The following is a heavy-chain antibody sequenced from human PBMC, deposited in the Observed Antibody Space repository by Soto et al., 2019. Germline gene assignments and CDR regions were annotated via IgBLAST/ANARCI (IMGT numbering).Heavy chain of an antibody. Sequence: ESLKISCKGSGYSFTSYWISWVRQMPGKGLEWMGRIDPSDSYTNYSPSFQGHVTISADKSISTAYLQWSSLKASDTAMYYCASIDEPSTTGTKSYYYYGMDVWGQGTTVTVSS. CDR1: GYSFTSYW. D-gene: IGHD1-1*01. V-gene: IGHV5-10-1*01. CDR3: ASIDEPSTTGTKSYYYYGMDV. J-gene: IGHJ6*02. CDR2: IDPSDSYT.